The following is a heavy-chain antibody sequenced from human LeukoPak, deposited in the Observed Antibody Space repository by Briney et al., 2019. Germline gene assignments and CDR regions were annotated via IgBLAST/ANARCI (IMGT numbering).Heavy chain of an antibody. J-gene: IGHJ4*02. CDR3: ALMLERRRGSYYNY. CDR2: INPNSGGT. V-gene: IGHV1-2*02. Sequence: ASVKVSCKASGYTFTGYYMHWVRQAPGQGLEWMGWINPNSGGTNYAQKFQGRVTMTRDTSISTAYMELSRLRSDDTAVYYYALMLERRRGSYYNYWGQGTLVTVSS. CDR1: GYTFTGYY. D-gene: IGHD1-26*01.